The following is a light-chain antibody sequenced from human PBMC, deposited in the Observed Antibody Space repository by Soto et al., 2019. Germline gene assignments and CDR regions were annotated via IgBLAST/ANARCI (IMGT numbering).Light chain of an antibody. V-gene: IGKV1-39*01. CDR2: AAS. J-gene: IGKJ3*01. CDR3: QPSFRPPFT. Sequence: DIQMTQSPSSLSASVGDRVNITCRASQSISSYLNWYQQKPGKAPKLLVYAASRLQSGVPSRFSGTGSGTDFTLTISSLQPEDFATYYCQPSFRPPFTFGPGNKLDIK. CDR1: QSISSY.